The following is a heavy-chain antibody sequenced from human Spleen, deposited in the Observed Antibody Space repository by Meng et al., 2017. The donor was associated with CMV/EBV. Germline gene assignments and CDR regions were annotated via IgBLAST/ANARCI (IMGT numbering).Heavy chain of an antibody. V-gene: IGHV3-7*01. D-gene: IGHD3-3*01. CDR3: AKEGRPDYDFWSAYGMDV. Sequence: GGSLRLSCAASEFTFSGYWMSWVRQAPGKGLEWVANINQDGSEKYYVDSVKGRFTISRDNAKSSLYLQMNSLRAEDTAVYYCAKEGRPDYDFWSAYGMDVWGQGTTVTVSS. CDR1: EFTFSGYW. CDR2: INQDGSEK. J-gene: IGHJ6*02.